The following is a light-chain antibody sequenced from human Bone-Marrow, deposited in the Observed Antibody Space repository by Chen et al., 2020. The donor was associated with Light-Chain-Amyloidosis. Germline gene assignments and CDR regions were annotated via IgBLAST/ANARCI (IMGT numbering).Light chain of an antibody. CDR1: DLPTKY. J-gene: IGLJ2*01. Sequence: SYELTQPPSLSVSPGPTARITCSGDDLPTKYAYWYQQKAGQAPVLVIHRDTERPSGISERFSGSSSGTTATLTISGVQAEDEADYHCQSADSSGTYEVIFGGGTKLTVL. V-gene: IGLV3-25*03. CDR3: QSADSSGTYEVI. CDR2: RDT.